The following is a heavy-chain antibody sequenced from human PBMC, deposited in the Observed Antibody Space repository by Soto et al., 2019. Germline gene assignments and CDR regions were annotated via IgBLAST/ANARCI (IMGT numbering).Heavy chain of an antibody. Sequence: GGSLRLSCAASGVTFSIYGMHWFRQAPGKGLEWVAVIWYDGSNKYYADSVKGRFTISRDNSKNTLYLQMNSLRAEDTAVYYSARDRDGPQVPVIGYYFDYWGQGNLVTVS. D-gene: IGHD4-4*01. CDR1: GVTFSIYG. J-gene: IGHJ4*02. CDR2: IWYDGSNK. CDR3: ARDRDGPQVPVIGYYFDY. V-gene: IGHV3-33*01.